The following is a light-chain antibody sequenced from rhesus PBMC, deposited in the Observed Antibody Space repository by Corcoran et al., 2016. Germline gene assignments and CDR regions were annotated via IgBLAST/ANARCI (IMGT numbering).Light chain of an antibody. CDR1: QSVGSY. V-gene: IGKV3-24*04. Sequence: ETVVTQSPATLSLSPGERATLSCRASQSVGSYLAWYQQKPGQAPRLLIYGASSRATGIPDSFSGSGSGTDFTLTISRLEHEDVGVYYCQQSSNLWTFGQGTKVEIK. CDR3: QQSSNLWT. J-gene: IGKJ1*01. CDR2: GAS.